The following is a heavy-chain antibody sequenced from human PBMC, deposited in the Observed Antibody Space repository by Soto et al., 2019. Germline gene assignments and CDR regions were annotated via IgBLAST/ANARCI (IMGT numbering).Heavy chain of an antibody. D-gene: IGHD5-12*01. V-gene: IGHV1-69*12. CDR3: ARGNHRWLQLWYFDL. Sequence: QVQLVQSGAEVKKPGSSVTVSCKASGGTFSSYTISWVRQAPGQGLEWMGGIIPIFGTANYAQKFEGSVTIPADESTSTAYMELSSLRSEDTAVYYCARGNHRWLQLWYFDLWGRSTLVTVSS. CDR1: GGTFSSYT. CDR2: IIPIFGTA. J-gene: IGHJ2*01.